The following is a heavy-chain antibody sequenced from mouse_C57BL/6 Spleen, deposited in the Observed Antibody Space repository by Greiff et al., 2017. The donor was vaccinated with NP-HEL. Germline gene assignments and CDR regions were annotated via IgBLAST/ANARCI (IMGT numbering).Heavy chain of an antibody. V-gene: IGHV1-4*01. CDR2: INPSSGYT. D-gene: IGHD2-3*01. CDR1: GYTFTSYT. J-gene: IGHJ2*01. Sequence: VQLQQSGAELARPGASVKMSCKASGYTFTSYTMHWVKQRPGQGLEWIGYINPSSGYTKYNQKFKDKATLTADKSSSKAYMKLSSLTSDDSAVYYCARRYDYYFGYWGQGTTLTVSS. CDR3: ARRYDYYFGY.